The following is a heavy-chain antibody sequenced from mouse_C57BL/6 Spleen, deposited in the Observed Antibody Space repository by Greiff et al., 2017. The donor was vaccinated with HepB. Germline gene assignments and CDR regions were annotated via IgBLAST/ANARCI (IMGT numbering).Heavy chain of an antibody. J-gene: IGHJ3*01. CDR1: GYTFTSYW. CDR2: IHPSDSDT. D-gene: IGHD2-4*01. CDR3: ATEGDYDGFAY. V-gene: IGHV1-74*01. Sequence: QVQLKQPGAELVKPGASVKVSCKASGYTFTSYWMHWVKQRPGQGLEWIGRIHPSDSDTIYNQKFKGKATLTVDKSSSTAYMQLSSLTSEDSAVYYCATEGDYDGFAYWGQGTLVTVSA.